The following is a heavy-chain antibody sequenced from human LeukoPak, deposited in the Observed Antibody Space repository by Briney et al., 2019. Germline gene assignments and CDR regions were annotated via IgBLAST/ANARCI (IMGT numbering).Heavy chain of an antibody. V-gene: IGHV3-23*01. CDR1: GFTFSTYV. D-gene: IGHD2-15*01. Sequence: GGSLRLSCAASGFTFSTYVMVWVRRAPEKGLEWVSTISGSGGSIHYADSVKGRFTISRDNSKNTLYLQMNSLRAEDTAVYYCAKGGAPAKTPIGYWGQGTLVTVSS. CDR2: ISGSGGSI. J-gene: IGHJ4*02. CDR3: AKGGAPAKTPIGY.